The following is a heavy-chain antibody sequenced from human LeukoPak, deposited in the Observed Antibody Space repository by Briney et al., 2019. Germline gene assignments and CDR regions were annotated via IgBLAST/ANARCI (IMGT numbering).Heavy chain of an antibody. J-gene: IGHJ4*02. CDR3: ASFRYTSGWYGDY. CDR1: GYSFTSYW. D-gene: IGHD6-19*01. CDR2: IYPGDSDT. Sequence: GESLNISCKGSGYSFTSYWIGWVRQMPGKGLEWLGIIYPGDSDTRYSPSFQGQVTISADKSISTAYLQWSSLKASDTAMYYCASFRYTSGWYGDYWGQGTLVTVSS. V-gene: IGHV5-51*01.